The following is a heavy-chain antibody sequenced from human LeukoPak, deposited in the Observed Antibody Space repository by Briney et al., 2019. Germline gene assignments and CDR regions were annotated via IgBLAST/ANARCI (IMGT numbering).Heavy chain of an antibody. CDR2: IYYSGST. CDR3: ARLPDYYDSSGYYFDY. J-gene: IGHJ4*02. Sequence: PSETLSLTCTVSGGSISSYYWSWVRQPPGKGLEWIGYIYYSGSTNYNPSLKSRVTISVDTSKNQFSLILSSVTAADTAVYYCARLPDYYDSSGYYFDYWGQGTLVTVSS. V-gene: IGHV4-59*08. D-gene: IGHD3-22*01. CDR1: GGSISSYY.